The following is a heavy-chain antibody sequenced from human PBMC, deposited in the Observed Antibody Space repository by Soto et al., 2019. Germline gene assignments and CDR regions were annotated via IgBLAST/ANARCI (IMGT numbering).Heavy chain of an antibody. CDR3: ARHAGPDYYGSGSHTFDY. CDR2: IYYSGST. Sequence: QLQLQESGPGLVKPSETLSLTCTVSGGSISSSSYYWGWIRQPPGKGLEWIGSIYYSGSTYYNPSLKGRVTISVDTSKNQFSLKLSSVTAADTAVYYCARHAGPDYYGSGSHTFDYWGQGTLVTVSS. J-gene: IGHJ4*02. D-gene: IGHD3-10*01. CDR1: GGSISSSSYY. V-gene: IGHV4-39*01.